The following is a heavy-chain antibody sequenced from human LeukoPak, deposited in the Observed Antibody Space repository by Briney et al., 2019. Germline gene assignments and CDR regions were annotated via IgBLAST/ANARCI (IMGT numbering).Heavy chain of an antibody. J-gene: IGHJ4*02. Sequence: PSETLSLTCTVSGGSISSYYWSWIRQPPGKGLEWIGYIYYSGSTNYNPSLKSRVTISVDTSKNQFSLKLNSVTAADTAVYYCARDPSSSSELYYFDYWGQGTLVTVSS. V-gene: IGHV4-59*01. CDR1: GGSISSYY. D-gene: IGHD6-6*01. CDR3: ARDPSSSSELYYFDY. CDR2: IYYSGST.